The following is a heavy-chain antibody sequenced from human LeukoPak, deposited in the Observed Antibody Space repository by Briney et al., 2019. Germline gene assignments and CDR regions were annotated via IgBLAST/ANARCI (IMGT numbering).Heavy chain of an antibody. CDR1: GFTFNSYS. CDR3: ANPVDIVGGFDY. J-gene: IGHJ4*02. D-gene: IGHD5-12*01. CDR2: ITSSSSTI. Sequence: GGSLRLSCAASGFTFNSYSMNWVRQAPGKGLEWVSYITSSSSTIYYADSVKGRFTISRDNSKNTLYLQMNSLRAEDTAVYYCANPVDIVGGFDYWGQGTLVTVSS. V-gene: IGHV3-48*01.